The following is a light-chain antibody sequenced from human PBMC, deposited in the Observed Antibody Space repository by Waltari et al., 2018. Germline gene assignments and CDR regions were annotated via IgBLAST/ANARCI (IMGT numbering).Light chain of an antibody. Sequence: DIQLTQSPSSLSASLGDSVTITCRASQNIGTYLNWYQQRPREAPNLLIYTASNLHPGVPSRFSGSFSGTDFTLTVSSLQPEDFATFYCQQTYSLPGTFGGGTRVELK. J-gene: IGKJ4*01. CDR1: QNIGTY. CDR2: TAS. V-gene: IGKV1-39*01. CDR3: QQTYSLPGT.